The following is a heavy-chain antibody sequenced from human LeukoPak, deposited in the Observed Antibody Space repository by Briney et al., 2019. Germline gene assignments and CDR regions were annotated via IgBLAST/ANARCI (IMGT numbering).Heavy chain of an antibody. J-gene: IGHJ3*02. CDR1: GFTFSDYY. CDR2: IYYSGST. Sequence: LRLSCAASGFTFSDYYMSWIRQHPGKGLEWIGYIYYSGSTYYNPSLKSRVTISVDTSKNQFSLKLSSVTAADTAVYYCARDPGDSSGYYLGREAFDIWGQGTMVTVSS. V-gene: IGHV4-31*02. D-gene: IGHD3-22*01. CDR3: ARDPGDSSGYYLGREAFDI.